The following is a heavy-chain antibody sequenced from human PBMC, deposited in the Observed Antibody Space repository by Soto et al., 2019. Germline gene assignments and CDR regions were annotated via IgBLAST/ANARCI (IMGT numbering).Heavy chain of an antibody. CDR2: IYYSGST. V-gene: IGHV4-59*01. D-gene: IGHD6-25*01. CDR3: ARFSLRAAFDY. J-gene: IGHJ4*02. CDR1: GGSISSYY. Sequence: PSETLSLTCTVSGGSISSYYWSWIRQPPGKGLEWIGYIYYSGSTNYNPSLKSRVTISVDTSKNQFSLKLSSVTAADTAVYYCARFSLRAAFDYWGQGTLVTVSS.